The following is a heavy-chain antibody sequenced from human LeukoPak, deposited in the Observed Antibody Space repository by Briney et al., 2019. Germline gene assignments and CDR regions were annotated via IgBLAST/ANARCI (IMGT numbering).Heavy chain of an antibody. V-gene: IGHV1-18*01. J-gene: IGHJ4*02. CDR1: GYTFTSYG. CDR3: ARGRSVGIQLWLGY. CDR2: ISAYNGNT. D-gene: IGHD5-18*01. Sequence: ASVKVSCKASGYTFTSYGISWVRQAPGQGLEWMGWISAYNGNTNYAQKLQGRVTMTTDTSTSTAYMELSRLRSDDTAVYYCARGRSVGIQLWLGYWGQGTLVTVSS.